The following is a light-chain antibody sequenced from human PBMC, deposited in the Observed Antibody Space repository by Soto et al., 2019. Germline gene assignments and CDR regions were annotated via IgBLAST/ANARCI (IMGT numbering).Light chain of an antibody. Sequence: DIQMTQSPSSLSASVGDRVTITCRASQGISNYLAWYQQKTGKVPKLLIYAASTLQSGVPSRFSGSGSGTDFTLTFSSLQPEDVATYYCQKYNSAPLVTFGQGTRLEIK. V-gene: IGKV1-27*01. CDR2: AAS. CDR1: QGISNY. J-gene: IGKJ5*01. CDR3: QKYNSAPLVT.